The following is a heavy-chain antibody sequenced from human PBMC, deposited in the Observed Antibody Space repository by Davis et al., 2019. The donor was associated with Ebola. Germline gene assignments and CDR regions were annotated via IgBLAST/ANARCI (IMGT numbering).Heavy chain of an antibody. V-gene: IGHV4-4*07. CDR2: IYSSGST. Sequence: PGGSLRLSCTVSGASSNSYYWNWVRQPAGKGLEWIGRIYSSGSTNYNPSLKSRVTMSIDTSKNQFSLNLSSVSAADTAVYYCARVKYVSSGHALDIWGQGTMVTVSS. CDR1: GASSNSYY. CDR3: ARVKYVSSGHALDI. J-gene: IGHJ3*02. D-gene: IGHD3-22*01.